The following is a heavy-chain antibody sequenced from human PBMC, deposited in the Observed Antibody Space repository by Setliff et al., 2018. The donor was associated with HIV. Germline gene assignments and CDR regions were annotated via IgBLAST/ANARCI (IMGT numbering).Heavy chain of an antibody. D-gene: IGHD6-19*01. Sequence: PSETLSLTCNVSGASVSSSSNYWGWIRQPPGKGLEWIGSIYYSGNTYYNPSLNSRVTISVDTSKNQFSLKLSSVTAADTAVYYCTTLQSSGRPHETEYWGQGTLVTVSS. CDR2: IYYSGNT. V-gene: IGHV4-39*01. CDR1: GASVSSSSNY. J-gene: IGHJ4*02. CDR3: TTLQSSGRPHETEY.